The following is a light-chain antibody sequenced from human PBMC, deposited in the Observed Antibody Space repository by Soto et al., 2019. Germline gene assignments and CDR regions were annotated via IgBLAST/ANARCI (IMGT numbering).Light chain of an antibody. J-gene: IGKJ5*01. CDR2: EAS. CDR3: QQSYSTPIT. CDR1: DSINSR. V-gene: IGKV1-39*01. Sequence: DIQMTQSPSTLSASLGDRVIITCRASDSINSRLAWYQQKPGKAPNLLIYEASSLQSGVPSRFSGSGSGTDFTLTISSLQPEDFATYYCQQSYSTPITFGQGTRLEIK.